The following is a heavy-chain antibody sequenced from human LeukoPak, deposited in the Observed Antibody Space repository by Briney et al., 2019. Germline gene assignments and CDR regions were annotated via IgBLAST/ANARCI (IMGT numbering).Heavy chain of an antibody. CDR2: IIPIFGTA. V-gene: IGHV1-69*05. CDR1: GGTFSSYA. Sequence: ASVKVSCKASGGTFSSYAISWVRQAPGQGLEWMGGIIPIFGTANYAQKFQGRVTITTDESTSTAYMELSSLRSEDTAVYYCARESHYDSSGYFSWFDPWGQGTLVTVSS. CDR3: ARESHYDSSGYFSWFDP. J-gene: IGHJ5*02. D-gene: IGHD3-22*01.